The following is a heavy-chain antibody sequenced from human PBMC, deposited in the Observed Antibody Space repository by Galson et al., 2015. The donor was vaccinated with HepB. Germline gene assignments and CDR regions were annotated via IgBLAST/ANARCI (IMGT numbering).Heavy chain of an antibody. J-gene: IGHJ4*02. V-gene: IGHV3-48*02. CDR2: VSGSSSAT. CDR3: ANSGPGYAVPFDY. Sequence: SLRLSCAASGFIFSAYSMNWVRQAPGKGLEWVSYVSGSSSATYYADSVKGRFTISRDNAKNSLFLQMNSLTDEDTAVYYCANSGPGYAVPFDYWGQGTLVTVSS. D-gene: IGHD1-1*01. CDR1: GFIFSAYS.